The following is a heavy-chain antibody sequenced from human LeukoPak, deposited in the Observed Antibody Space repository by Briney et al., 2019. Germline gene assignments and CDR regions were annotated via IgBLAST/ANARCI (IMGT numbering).Heavy chain of an antibody. J-gene: IGHJ6*02. CDR3: ARFYVLRYFDWLSSYGMDV. D-gene: IGHD3-9*01. CDR1: GYTFTSYD. Sequence: ASVKVSCKASGYTFTSYDINWVRQATGQGLEWMGWMNPNSGNTGYAQKFQGRVTMTRNTSISTAYMELSSLRSEDTAVYYCARFYVLRYFDWLSSYGMDVWCQGTTVTVSS. CDR2: MNPNSGNT. V-gene: IGHV1-8*01.